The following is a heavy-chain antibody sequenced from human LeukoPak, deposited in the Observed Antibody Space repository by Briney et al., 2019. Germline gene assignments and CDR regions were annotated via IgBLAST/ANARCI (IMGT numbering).Heavy chain of an antibody. CDR2: IYYSGST. CDR3: ARLQGIAAAGSPFDY. Sequence: PSQTLSLTCTVSGGSISSGDYYWSWIRQPPGKGLEWIGYIYYSGSTYYNPSLKSRVTISVDTSKNQFSLKLSSVTAADTAVYYCARLQGIAAAGSPFDYWGQGTLVTVSS. J-gene: IGHJ4*02. D-gene: IGHD6-13*01. V-gene: IGHV4-30-4*01. CDR1: GGSISSGDYY.